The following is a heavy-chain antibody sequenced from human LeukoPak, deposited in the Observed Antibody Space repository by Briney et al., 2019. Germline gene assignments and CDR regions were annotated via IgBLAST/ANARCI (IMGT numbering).Heavy chain of an antibody. CDR2: INHSGST. CDR1: GGSFSGYY. D-gene: IGHD3-22*01. J-gene: IGHJ5*02. V-gene: IGHV4-34*01. CDR3: ARGRPWYYDSSGYYYDP. Sequence: PSETLSLTCAVYGGSFSGYYWSWIRQPPGKGLEWIGEINHSGSTNYNPSLKSRVTISVDTSKDQFSLKLSSVTAADTAVYYCARGRPWYYDSSGYYYDPWGQGTLVTVSS.